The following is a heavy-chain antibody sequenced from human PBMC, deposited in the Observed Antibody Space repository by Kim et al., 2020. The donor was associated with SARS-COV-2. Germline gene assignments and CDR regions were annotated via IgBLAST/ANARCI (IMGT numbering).Heavy chain of an antibody. CDR3: ARGASGSYWWSEDY. D-gene: IGHD1-26*01. Sequence: AQKFQGRVTITADKATNTAYMELSSLRSEDTAVYYCARGASGSYWWSEDYWGQGTLVTVSS. J-gene: IGHJ4*02. V-gene: IGHV1-69*02.